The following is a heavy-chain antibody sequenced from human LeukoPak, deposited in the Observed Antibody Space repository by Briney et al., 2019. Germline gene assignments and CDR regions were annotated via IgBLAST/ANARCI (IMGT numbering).Heavy chain of an antibody. Sequence: PGGSLGLSCAASGFTFSSYGMHWVRQAPGKGLEWVAVISYDGSNKYYADSVKGRFTISRDNSKNTLYLQMNSLRAEDTAVYYCAKDSSGWSSFDYWGQGTLVTVSS. CDR3: AKDSSGWSSFDY. J-gene: IGHJ4*02. D-gene: IGHD6-19*01. CDR2: ISYDGSNK. CDR1: GFTFSSYG. V-gene: IGHV3-30*18.